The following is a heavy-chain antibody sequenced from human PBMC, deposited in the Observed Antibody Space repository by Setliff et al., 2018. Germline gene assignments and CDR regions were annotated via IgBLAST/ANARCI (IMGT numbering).Heavy chain of an antibody. CDR1: GYPLISYD. CDR3: ARAGRNNYDSSGYYYDLYYYNYMDV. CDR2: MNPNSGKT. J-gene: IGHJ6*03. V-gene: IGHV1-8*02. D-gene: IGHD3-22*01. Sequence: ASVKVSCKASGYPLISYDINWVRQAPGQGLEWMGWMNPNSGKTGYAQKLQGRVTMTTDTSTSTAYMELRSLRSDDTAVYYCARAGRNNYDSSGYYYDLYYYNYMDVWGKGTTVTVSS.